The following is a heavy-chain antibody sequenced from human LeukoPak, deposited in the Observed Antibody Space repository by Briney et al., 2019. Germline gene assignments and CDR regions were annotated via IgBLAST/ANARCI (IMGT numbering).Heavy chain of an antibody. CDR2: LNWDDDK. V-gene: IGHV2-5*02. CDR1: GFSLSTTGVG. J-gene: IGHJ4*02. Sequence: SGPTLVKPTQTLTLTCTYSGFSLSTTGVGVGWIRQPPGKALEWLAVLNWDDDKRHSTSLKSRLTITKDTCKNQVVITKTNMDPVDTATYYCAHKEYYALGSLGDSFDYWGQGNLVTVSS. CDR3: AHKEYYALGSLGDSFDY. D-gene: IGHD3-10*01.